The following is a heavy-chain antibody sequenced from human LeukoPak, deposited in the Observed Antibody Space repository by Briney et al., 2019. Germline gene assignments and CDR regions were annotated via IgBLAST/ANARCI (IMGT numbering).Heavy chain of an antibody. CDR2: IYSGGST. Sequence: PGGSLRLSCAASGFTVSTNYMSWVRQAPGKGLEGVSVIYSGGSTYYADSVKGRLTISRDNSKNTLYLQMNSLRAEDTAVYYCARASIAAAGYYFDYWGQGTLVTVSS. V-gene: IGHV3-66*01. J-gene: IGHJ4*02. CDR1: GFTVSTNY. D-gene: IGHD6-13*01. CDR3: ARASIAAAGYYFDY.